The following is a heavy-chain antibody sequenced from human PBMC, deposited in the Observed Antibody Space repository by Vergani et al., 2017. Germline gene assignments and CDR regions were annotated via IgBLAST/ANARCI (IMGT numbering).Heavy chain of an antibody. Sequence: QVQLQESGPGLVKPSQTLSLTCTVSGGSISSGSYYWSWIRQPAGKGLEWIGRIYTSGSTNYNPSLKSRVTISVDTSMNQFSLKLSSVTAADTAVYYCARDYYGEMDYWGQGTLVTVSS. J-gene: IGHJ4*02. V-gene: IGHV4-61*02. D-gene: IGHD4-17*01. CDR1: GGSISSGSYY. CDR2: IYTSGST. CDR3: ARDYYGEMDY.